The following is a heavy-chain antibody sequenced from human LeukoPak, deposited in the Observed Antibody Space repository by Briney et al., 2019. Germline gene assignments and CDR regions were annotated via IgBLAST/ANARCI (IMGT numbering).Heavy chain of an antibody. J-gene: IGHJ4*02. V-gene: IGHV4-39*07. Sequence: SESLSLTCTVSGGSISSSSYYWGWIRQPPGKGLEWIGSIYYSGSTYYNPSLKSRVTISVDTSKNQFSLKLSSVTAADTAVYYCARDRGIAAAATGYYFDYWGQVTLVTVSS. D-gene: IGHD6-13*01. CDR1: GGSISSSSYY. CDR2: IYYSGST. CDR3: ARDRGIAAAATGYYFDY.